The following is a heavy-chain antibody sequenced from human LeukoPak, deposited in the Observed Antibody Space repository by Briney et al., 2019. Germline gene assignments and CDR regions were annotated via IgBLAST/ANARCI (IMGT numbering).Heavy chain of an antibody. J-gene: IGHJ4*02. CDR1: GFTFSNYA. CDR3: ARGITIFGVVIPFDY. CDR2: ISGSGDST. V-gene: IGHV3-23*01. Sequence: GGSLRLSCAASGFTFSNYAMRWVRQAPGKGLEWVSGISGSGDSTYYADSVKGRFTISRDNAKNSLYLQMNSLRAEDTAVYYCARGITIFGVVIPFDYWGQGTLVTVSS. D-gene: IGHD3-3*01.